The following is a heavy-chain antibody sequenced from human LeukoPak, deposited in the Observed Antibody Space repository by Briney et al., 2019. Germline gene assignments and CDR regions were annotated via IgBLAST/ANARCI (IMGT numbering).Heavy chain of an antibody. Sequence: SLTLSCAASGFTFDVYAMHWVRQAPGKGLGWVSGISWNSGSIGYADSVKGRFTISRDNAKTSLYLQMNSLRAEDTALYYCAKDIGPITMVRGHFDYWGQGTLVTVSS. D-gene: IGHD3-10*01. V-gene: IGHV3-9*01. CDR1: GFTFDVYA. CDR3: AKDIGPITMVRGHFDY. CDR2: ISWNSGSI. J-gene: IGHJ4*02.